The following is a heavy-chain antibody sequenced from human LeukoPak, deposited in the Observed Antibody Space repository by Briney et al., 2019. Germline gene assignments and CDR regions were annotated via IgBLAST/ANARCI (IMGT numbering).Heavy chain of an antibody. J-gene: IGHJ5*02. V-gene: IGHV4-34*01. CDR1: GGSFSGYY. Sequence: KPSETLSLTCAVYGGSFSGYYWSWIRQPPGKGLEWIGEINHSGSTNYNPSLKSRVTISVDTSKNQFSLKLSSVTAADTAVYYCARGFGYCISTSCYGRWFDPWGQGTLVTVSS. CDR2: INHSGST. D-gene: IGHD2-2*01. CDR3: ARGFGYCISTSCYGRWFDP.